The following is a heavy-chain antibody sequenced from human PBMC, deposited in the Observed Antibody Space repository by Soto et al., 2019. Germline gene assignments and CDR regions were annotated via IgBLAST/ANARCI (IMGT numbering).Heavy chain of an antibody. D-gene: IGHD3-22*01. J-gene: IGHJ4*02. CDR1: GGSISSGDYY. CDR2: IYHSGST. V-gene: IGHV4-30-4*01. Sequence: SETLSLTCTVSGGSISSGDYYWSWIRQPPGKGLEWIGYIYHSGSTYYNPSLKSRVTISVDTSKNQFSLKLSSVTAADTAVYYCARDRTHYDSSGYTTGTYWGQGTLVTVSS. CDR3: ARDRTHYDSSGYTTGTY.